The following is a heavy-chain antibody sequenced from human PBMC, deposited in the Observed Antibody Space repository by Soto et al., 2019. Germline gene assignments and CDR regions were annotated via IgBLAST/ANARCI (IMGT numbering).Heavy chain of an antibody. D-gene: IGHD3-3*01. CDR1: GFSLSTSGVG. CDR2: IYWSDDK. V-gene: IGHV2-5*01. J-gene: IGHJ4*02. CDR3: AHLARHSWDFWSGYLSSSFDY. Sequence: SGPTLVNPTQTLTLTCTFSGFSLSTSGVGVGWIRQPPGKALEWLALIYWSDDKRYSPSLKSRLTITKDTSKNQVVLTMTNMDPVDTATYYCAHLARHSWDFWSGYLSSSFDYWGQGTLVTVSS.